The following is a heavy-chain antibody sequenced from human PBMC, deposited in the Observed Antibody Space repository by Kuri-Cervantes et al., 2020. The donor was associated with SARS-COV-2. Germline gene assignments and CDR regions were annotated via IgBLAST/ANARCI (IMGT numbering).Heavy chain of an antibody. Sequence: SGPTLVKPTQTLTLTCTFSGFSLSTSGVGVGWIRQPPGKALEWLALIYWNDDKRYSPSPKSRLTITKDTSKNQVVLTMTNMDPVNTATYYCAHNRGWYLFDYWGQGTLVTVSS. CDR2: IYWNDDK. CDR1: GFSLSTSGVG. J-gene: IGHJ4*02. V-gene: IGHV2-5*01. D-gene: IGHD6-19*01. CDR3: AHNRGWYLFDY.